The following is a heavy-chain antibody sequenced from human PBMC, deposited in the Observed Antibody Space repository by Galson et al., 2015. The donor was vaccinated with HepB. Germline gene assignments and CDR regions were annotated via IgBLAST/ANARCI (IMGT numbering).Heavy chain of an antibody. Sequence: SVKVSCKAYGYTFKGYYIHWVRQAPGQGLEWMGWINPSSGNTNIAQKFQGRGSMTRDTSISTAYMELSRLTSDDTAVFFCARMTSHYDSSGDYPQETLENWGQGTPVTVSS. D-gene: IGHD3-22*01. J-gene: IGHJ4*02. V-gene: IGHV1-2*02. CDR2: INPSSGNT. CDR3: ARMTSHYDSSGDYPQETLEN. CDR1: GYTFKGYY.